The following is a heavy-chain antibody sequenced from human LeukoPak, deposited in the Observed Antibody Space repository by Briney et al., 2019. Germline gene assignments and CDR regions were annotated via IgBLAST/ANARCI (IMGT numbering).Heavy chain of an antibody. V-gene: IGHV3-23*01. CDR2: ISGSGGST. CDR1: GFTFSSYA. Sequence: PGGSLRLSCAASGFTFSSYAMNWVRQAPGKGLEWVSAISGSGGSTYYADSVKGRFTISRDNSKNTLYLQMDSLRAEDTAVFYCASRPNYSYYYLDVWGKGTTVTVSS. D-gene: IGHD6-6*01. CDR3: ASRPNYSYYYLDV. J-gene: IGHJ6*03.